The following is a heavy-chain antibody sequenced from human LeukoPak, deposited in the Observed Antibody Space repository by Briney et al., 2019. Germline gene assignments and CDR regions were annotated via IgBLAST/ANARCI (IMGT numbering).Heavy chain of an antibody. CDR1: GGSFSGYY. CDR3: ARGNYYVWGSYRYGFDP. Sequence: PSETLSLTCAVYGGSFSGYYWSWIRHTPGKGLEWIGEINHSGSTNYNPSLKSRVTISVDTSKNQFSLKLSSVTAADTAVYYCARGNYYVWGSYRYGFDPWGQGTLVTVSS. CDR2: INHSGST. V-gene: IGHV4-34*01. J-gene: IGHJ5*02. D-gene: IGHD3-16*02.